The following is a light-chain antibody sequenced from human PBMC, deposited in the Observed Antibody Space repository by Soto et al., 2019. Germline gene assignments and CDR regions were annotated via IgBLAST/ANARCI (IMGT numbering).Light chain of an antibody. CDR3: QQYLSYPIT. Sequence: DIPMTQSPSTLSASVGDRVTITCRASQSLSSWLAWYQQKPGKAPKSLIYKASSLESGVPSRFSGSGSGTEFTLTISSLQPDDFATYYCQQYLSYPITFGQGTRLEMK. CDR2: KAS. CDR1: QSLSSW. J-gene: IGKJ5*01. V-gene: IGKV1-5*03.